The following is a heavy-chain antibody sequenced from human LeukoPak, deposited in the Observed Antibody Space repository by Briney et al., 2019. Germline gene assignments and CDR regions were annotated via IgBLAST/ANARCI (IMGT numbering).Heavy chain of an antibody. V-gene: IGHV3-30*03. CDR1: GFTFNTYP. J-gene: IGHJ4*02. Sequence: GGSLRLSCAASGFTFNTYPMHWVRQAPGKGLEWVAVVSHDESQKYYADSVKGRFTISRDNSKDTLYLQMNSLRAEDTAVYYCARQIAYYYDSSGYYTTDYWGQGTLVTVSS. CDR3: ARQIAYYYDSSGYYTTDY. D-gene: IGHD3-22*01. CDR2: VSHDESQK.